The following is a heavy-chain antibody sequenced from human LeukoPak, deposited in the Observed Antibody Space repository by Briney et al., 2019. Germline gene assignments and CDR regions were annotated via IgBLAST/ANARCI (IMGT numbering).Heavy chain of an antibody. CDR1: GYSFSSYW. J-gene: IGHJ4*02. CDR3: ARQYSGYDYYFDY. Sequence: GESLKISCKGSGYSFSSYWISWVHQMPGKRLEWMGRIDPSDSYTNYNPSFRGHITISADKSSSTAYLHWSSLKASDTAMYFCARQYSGYDYYFDYWGQGSLVTVSS. D-gene: IGHD5-12*01. V-gene: IGHV5-10-1*01. CDR2: IDPSDSYT.